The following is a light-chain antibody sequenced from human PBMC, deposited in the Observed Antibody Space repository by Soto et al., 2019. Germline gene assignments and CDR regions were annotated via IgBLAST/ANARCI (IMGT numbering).Light chain of an antibody. V-gene: IGKV3-11*01. CDR2: DAS. J-gene: IGKJ4*01. Sequence: IVLTQSPGSLSLSPGERATLSCRASQSGSTSYLAWYRQEPGQAPRLLIYDASNRATGIPARFSGSGSGTDFTLTISSLEPEDFAVYYCQQRSNWPPLTFGGGTKVDIK. CDR1: QSGSTSY. CDR3: QQRSNWPPLT.